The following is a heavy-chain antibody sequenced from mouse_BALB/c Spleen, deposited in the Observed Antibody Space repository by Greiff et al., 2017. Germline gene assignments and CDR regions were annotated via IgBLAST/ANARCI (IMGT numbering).Heavy chain of an antibody. V-gene: IGHV10-1*02. Sequence: EVQLVESGGGLVQPKGSLKLSCAASGFTFNTYAMIWVRQAPGKGLEWVARIRSKSNNYATYYADSVKDRFTISRDDSQSMLYLQMNNLKTEDTAMYYCVRRGYRYDGFDYWGQGTTLTVSS. D-gene: IGHD2-14*01. CDR1: GFTFNTYA. CDR3: VRRGYRYDGFDY. J-gene: IGHJ2*01. CDR2: IRSKSNNYAT.